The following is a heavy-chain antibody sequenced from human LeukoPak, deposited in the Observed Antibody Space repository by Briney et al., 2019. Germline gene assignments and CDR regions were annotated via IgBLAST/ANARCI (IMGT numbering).Heavy chain of an antibody. CDR2: INHSGST. CDR3: ARGHSWRRKFDP. J-gene: IGHJ5*02. CDR1: GGSFSGYY. V-gene: IGHV4-34*01. D-gene: IGHD6-25*01. Sequence: SETLSLTCAVYGGSFSGYYWSWIRQPPGKGLEWIGEINHSGSTNYNPSLKSRVTISVDTSKNQFSLKLSSVTAADTAVYYCARGHSWRRKFDPWGQGTLVTVSS.